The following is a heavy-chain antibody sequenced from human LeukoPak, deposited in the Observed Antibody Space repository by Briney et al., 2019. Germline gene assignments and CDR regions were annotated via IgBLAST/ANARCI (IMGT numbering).Heavy chain of an antibody. CDR3: ARYAVAGTNYFDY. J-gene: IGHJ4*02. V-gene: IGHV4-61*05. Sequence: SETLSLTCTVSGGSIRSSYYYWGWIRQPPGKGLEWIGYIYYSGSTNYNPSLKSRVTISINTSKNQFSLKLSSVTAADTAVYYCARYAVAGTNYFDYWGQGTLVTVSS. CDR2: IYYSGST. D-gene: IGHD6-19*01. CDR1: GGSIRSSYYY.